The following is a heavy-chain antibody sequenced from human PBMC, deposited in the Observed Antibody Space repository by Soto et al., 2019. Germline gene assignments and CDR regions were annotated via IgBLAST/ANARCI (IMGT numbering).Heavy chain of an antibody. CDR3: ARGPRYSAYECDY. V-gene: IGHV1-2*04. CDR2: INPNSGGT. CDR1: GYTFTGYY. D-gene: IGHD5-12*01. J-gene: IGHJ4*02. Sequence: GASVKVSCKASGYTFTGYYMHWVRQAPGQGLEWMGWINPNSGGTNYAQKFQGWVTMTRDTSISTAYMELSRLRSDDTAVYYCARGPRYSAYECDYWGQGTLVTVAS.